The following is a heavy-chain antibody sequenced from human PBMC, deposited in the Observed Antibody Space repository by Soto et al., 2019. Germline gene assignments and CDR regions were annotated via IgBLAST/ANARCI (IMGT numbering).Heavy chain of an antibody. D-gene: IGHD6-19*01. CDR3: ARDRSSSWYNGTFYFDS. V-gene: IGHV1-69*06. J-gene: IGHJ4*02. CDR2: IIPLFDAT. CDR1: GGTFTTYD. Sequence: QVQLVQSGAEVRKPGSSVKVSCKASGGTFTTYDISWVRQAPGQGLEWRGGIIPLFDATKDAQKFQGRVTITADKSTGTAYMELSSLRSEDTAMYYCARDRSSSWYNGTFYFDSWGQGTLVTVSS.